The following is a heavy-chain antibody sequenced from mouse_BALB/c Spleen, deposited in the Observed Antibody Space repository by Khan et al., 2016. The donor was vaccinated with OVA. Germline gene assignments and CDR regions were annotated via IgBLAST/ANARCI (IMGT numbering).Heavy chain of an antibody. D-gene: IGHD2-13*01. V-gene: IGHV9-3-1*01. CDR1: GYTFTNYG. CDR3: ASGDYWYFDV. Sequence: QIQLVQSGPELKKPGETVKISCKASGYTFTNYGMNWVKQAPGKGLKWMGWINTYTGEPTYADDFKGRFAFSLETSARTAYLQINNLKNEDTATYFCASGDYWYFDVWGAGTTVTVSS. CDR2: INTYTGEP. J-gene: IGHJ1*01.